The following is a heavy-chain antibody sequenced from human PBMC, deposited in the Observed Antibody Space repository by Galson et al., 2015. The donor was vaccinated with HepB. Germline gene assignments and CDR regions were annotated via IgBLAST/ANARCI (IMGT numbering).Heavy chain of an antibody. CDR3: ARRGGGGRAFDI. J-gene: IGHJ3*02. Sequence: SLRLSCAASGFTVSNSFMTWVRQAPGKGLEWVSIIYSGDNTYYADSAKGRLTISRDNSNNTLFLQMNSLRTEDTAVYYCARRGGGGRAFDIWGQGTMVTVSS. V-gene: IGHV3-66*02. CDR1: GFTVSNSF. D-gene: IGHD3-16*01. CDR2: IYSGDNT.